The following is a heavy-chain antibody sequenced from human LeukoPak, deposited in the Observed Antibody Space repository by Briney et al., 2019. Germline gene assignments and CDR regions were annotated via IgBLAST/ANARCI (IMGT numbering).Heavy chain of an antibody. D-gene: IGHD6-19*01. V-gene: IGHV3-30-3*01. J-gene: IGHJ4*02. CDR1: GFTFSSYA. Sequence: GGSLRLSCAASGFTFSSYAMHWVRQAPGKGLEWVAVISYDGSNKYYADSVKGRFTISRDNSKNTLYLQMNSLRAEDTAVYYCARPPEIAVAGAFDYWGQGTLVTVSS. CDR3: ARPPEIAVAGAFDY. CDR2: ISYDGSNK.